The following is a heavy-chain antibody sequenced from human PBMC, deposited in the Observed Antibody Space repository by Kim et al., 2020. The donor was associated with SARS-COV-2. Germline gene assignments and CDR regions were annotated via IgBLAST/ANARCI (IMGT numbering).Heavy chain of an antibody. V-gene: IGHV4-30-4*01. Sequence: SETLSLTCTVSGGSISSGDYYWSWIRQPPGKGLEWIGYIYYSGSTYYNPSLKSRVTISVDTSKNQFSLKLSSVTAADTAVYYCARGLAVGDYGDNDAFDIWGQGTMVTVSS. D-gene: IGHD4-17*01. CDR2: IYYSGST. J-gene: IGHJ3*02. CDR1: GGSISSGDYY. CDR3: ARGLAVGDYGDNDAFDI.